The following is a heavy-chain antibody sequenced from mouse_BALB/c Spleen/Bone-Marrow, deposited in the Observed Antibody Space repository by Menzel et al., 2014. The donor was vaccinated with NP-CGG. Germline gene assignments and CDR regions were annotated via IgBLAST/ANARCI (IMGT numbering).Heavy chain of an antibody. CDR3: TRDPYYYGSSYAMDY. J-gene: IGHJ4*01. V-gene: IGHV5-6-4*01. Sequence: EVKLQESGGGLVKPGGSLKLSCAASGFTFSSYTMSWVRQTPEKRPEWVATISSGGSYTYYPDSVKGRFTISRDNAKNTLYLQMSSLKSEDTAMYYCTRDPYYYGSSYAMDYWGQGTSVTVSS. D-gene: IGHD1-1*01. CDR2: ISSGGSYT. CDR1: GFTFSSYT.